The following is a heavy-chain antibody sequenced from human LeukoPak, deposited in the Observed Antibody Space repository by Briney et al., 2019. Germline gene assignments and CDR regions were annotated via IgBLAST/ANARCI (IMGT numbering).Heavy chain of an antibody. CDR1: GFTVSSNY. J-gene: IGHJ4*02. Sequence: PGRSLRLSCAASGFTVSSNYMGWVRQAPGKGLEWVSIIYSGGNTYYADSVKGRFTISRDNSKNTLYLQMNSLRADDTAVYYCARVGAAAGLFDYWGQGTLVTVSS. CDR3: ARVGAAAGLFDY. D-gene: IGHD6-13*01. V-gene: IGHV3-53*01. CDR2: IYSGGNT.